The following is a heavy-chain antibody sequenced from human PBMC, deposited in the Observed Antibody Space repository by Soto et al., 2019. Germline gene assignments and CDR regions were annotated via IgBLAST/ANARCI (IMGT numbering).Heavy chain of an antibody. Sequence: QIQLVQSGAEVKKPGPSVKVSCKASGYIFTNYGISSVRQAPGQGLERMGWISGYNADTNYAQKFKGRVTMTTDTSTKTAYMGRRSLTTNASALYYCAGDRRELLRGGSFDVWGEGTLVTAAS. V-gene: IGHV1-18*01. CDR2: ISGYNADT. J-gene: IGHJ4*02. CDR3: AGDRRELLRGGSFDV. CDR1: GYIFTNYG. D-gene: IGHD1-26*01.